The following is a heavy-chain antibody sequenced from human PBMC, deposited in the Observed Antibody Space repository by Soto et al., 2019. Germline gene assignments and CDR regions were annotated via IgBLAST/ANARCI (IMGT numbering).Heavy chain of an antibody. D-gene: IGHD3-10*01. J-gene: IGHJ6*01. Sequence: QVQLVESGGGLVKPGGSLRLSCAVSGFTFSDYYMSWIRQAPGKGLEWVSYISSSGSTIYYADSVEGRFTISRANAKKALYLQMNGLRAEDTAVYYRTRFKSTMLLGVRAVYYYGIDVWGQGPTVTFS. CDR3: TRFKSTMLLGVRAVYYYGIDV. CDR2: ISSSGSTI. CDR1: GFTFSDYY. V-gene: IGHV3-11*01.